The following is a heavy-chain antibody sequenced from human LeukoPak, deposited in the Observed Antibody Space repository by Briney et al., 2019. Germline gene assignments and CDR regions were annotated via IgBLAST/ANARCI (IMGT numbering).Heavy chain of an antibody. CDR1: GFTFSINT. Sequence: GGSLRLSCSASGFTFSINTMNWVRQAPGKGLEWVSSITSSSTYIYYADSVKGRFTISRDNAKNSLYLQMSSLRAEDTAVYYCARGGPDGTYYLSYWGQGTLVTVSS. J-gene: IGHJ4*02. CDR3: ARGGPDGTYYLSY. D-gene: IGHD1-26*01. CDR2: ITSSSTYI. V-gene: IGHV3-21*01.